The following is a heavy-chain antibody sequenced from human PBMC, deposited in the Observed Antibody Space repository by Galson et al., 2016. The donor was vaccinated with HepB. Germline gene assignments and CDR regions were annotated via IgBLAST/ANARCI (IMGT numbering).Heavy chain of an antibody. D-gene: IGHD3-3*01. CDR1: GYALSELS. V-gene: IGHV1-24*01. J-gene: IGHJ3*02. Sequence: SVKVSCKVSGYALSELSTHWVRQAPGKGLEWLGGFDPEDGKTVYAQKFQDRVIMTEDTSTDTAYMELRSLRSEDTAVYYCAIQVFGVVPFGFRDPFDIWGQGTMVTVSS. CDR3: AIQVFGVVPFGFRDPFDI. CDR2: FDPEDGKT.